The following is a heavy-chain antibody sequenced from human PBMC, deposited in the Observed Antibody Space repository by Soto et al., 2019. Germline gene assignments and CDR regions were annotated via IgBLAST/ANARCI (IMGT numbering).Heavy chain of an antibody. V-gene: IGHV4-59*01. CDR2: IYYSGST. CDR3: ARSERSIAVANYYYYYGMDV. J-gene: IGHJ6*02. D-gene: IGHD6-19*01. CDR1: GGSISSYY. Sequence: PSATLSLTCTVSGGSISSYYWSWIRQPPGKGLEWIGYIYYSGSTNYNPSLKSRVTISVDTSKNQFSLKLSSVTAADTAVYYCARSERSIAVANYYYYYGMDVGGQGTTVTVS.